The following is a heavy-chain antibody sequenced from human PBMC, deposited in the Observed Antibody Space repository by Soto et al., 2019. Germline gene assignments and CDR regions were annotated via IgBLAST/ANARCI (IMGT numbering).Heavy chain of an antibody. Sequence: QVQLVESGGGVVQPGRSLRLSCAASGFTFSSYAMHWVRQAPGKGLEWVAVISYDGSNKYYAESVKGRFTISRDNSKNTLYLQMNSLRAEDTAVYYCARDAAYPLWFGETQVWRYYGMDVWGQGTTVTVSS. CDR2: ISYDGSNK. CDR3: ARDAAYPLWFGETQVWRYYGMDV. V-gene: IGHV3-30-3*01. D-gene: IGHD3-10*01. J-gene: IGHJ6*02. CDR1: GFTFSSYA.